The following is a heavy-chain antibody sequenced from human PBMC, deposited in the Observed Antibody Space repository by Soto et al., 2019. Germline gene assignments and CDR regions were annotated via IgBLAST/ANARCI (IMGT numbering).Heavy chain of an antibody. CDR1: GFTFSSYA. Sequence: PGGSLRLSCAASGFTFSSYAMSWVRQAPGKGLEWVSAISGSGGSTYYADSVKGRFTISRDNSKNTLYLQMNSLGAEDTAVYYCAKDRRPGIVGATGYWGQGTLVTVSS. D-gene: IGHD1-26*01. CDR3: AKDRRPGIVGATGY. V-gene: IGHV3-23*01. J-gene: IGHJ4*02. CDR2: ISGSGGST.